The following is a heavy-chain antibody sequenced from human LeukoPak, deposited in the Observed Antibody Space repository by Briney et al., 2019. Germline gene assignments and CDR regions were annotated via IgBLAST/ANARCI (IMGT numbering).Heavy chain of an antibody. J-gene: IGHJ4*02. CDR1: GFTFSSYS. CDR2: ISSSSSYI. Sequence: GRSLRLSCAASGFTFSSYSMNWVRQAPGKGLEWVSSISSSSSYIYYADSVKGRFTISRGNAKNSLYLQMNSLRAEDTAVYYCARDSAEAVAGYDYWGQGTLVTVSS. CDR3: ARDSAEAVAGYDY. V-gene: IGHV3-21*01. D-gene: IGHD6-19*01.